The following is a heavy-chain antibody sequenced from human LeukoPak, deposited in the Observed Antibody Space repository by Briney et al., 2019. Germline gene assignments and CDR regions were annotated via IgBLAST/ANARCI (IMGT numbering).Heavy chain of an antibody. V-gene: IGHV4-34*01. D-gene: IGHD4-17*01. CDR2: INHSGST. CDR3: TRVPYHGDYGVGAPFRI. Sequence: KASETLSLTCAVYGGSFSGYYWNWIRQPPGKGLEWIGEINHSGSTNYNPSLKSRVSISVATSTNNFSLNLSSLSAADTAVYYCTRVPYHGDYGVGAPFRIWGQGTLATVSS. CDR1: GGSFSGYY. J-gene: IGHJ4*02.